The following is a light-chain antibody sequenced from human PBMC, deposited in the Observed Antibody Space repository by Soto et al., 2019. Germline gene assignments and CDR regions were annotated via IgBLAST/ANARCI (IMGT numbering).Light chain of an antibody. J-gene: IGKJ4*01. Sequence: EIVMTQSPGTLSVSPGERATLSCRASQRVSSNLAWYQQKPGQAPRLLIYDASTRATGIPARFSGSGSGTDFTLTISSLQSEDSAVYYCQQYKSWPPLTFGGGTKVEIK. CDR2: DAS. CDR1: QRVSSN. V-gene: IGKV3-15*01. CDR3: QQYKSWPPLT.